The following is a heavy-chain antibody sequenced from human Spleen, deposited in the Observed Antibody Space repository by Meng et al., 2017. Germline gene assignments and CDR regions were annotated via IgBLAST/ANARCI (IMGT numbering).Heavy chain of an antibody. V-gene: IGHV3-9*03. J-gene: IGHJ2*01. CDR1: GFTFDDYS. CDR3: AKEAYGSGSYSADWYFDL. D-gene: IGHD3-10*01. CDR2: ISWNSGII. Sequence: SLMISCAASGFTFDDYSMHWVRQAPGKGLECFSGISWNSGIIGYADSVKGRFIISRDNDKNSLYLQMNSLRAEDMALYYCAKEAYGSGSYSADWYFDLWGRGTLVT.